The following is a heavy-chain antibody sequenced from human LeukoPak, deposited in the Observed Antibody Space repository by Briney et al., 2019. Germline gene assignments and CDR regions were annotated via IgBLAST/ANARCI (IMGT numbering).Heavy chain of an antibody. D-gene: IGHD4-17*01. V-gene: IGHV3-43*02. CDR3: AKDMRATVNFDY. CDR1: GFTFDDYA. Sequence: GGSLRLSCAASGFTFDDYAMHWVRQAPGMGLEWVSLISGDGGSTYYADSVKGRFPISRDNSKNSLYLQMNSLRTEDTALYYCAKDMRATVNFDYWGQGTLVTVSS. J-gene: IGHJ4*02. CDR2: ISGDGGST.